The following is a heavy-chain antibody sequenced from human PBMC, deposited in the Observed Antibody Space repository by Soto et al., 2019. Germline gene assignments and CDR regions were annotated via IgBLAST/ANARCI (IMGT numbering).Heavy chain of an antibody. CDR3: AREGSSWSFDY. Sequence: GGSLRLSCAASGFTLSSKYMSWVRQAPGKGLEWVSVIYGGSSTYYADSVKGRFTISRDDSRNTLYLQMNSLRAEDTAVYYCAREGSSWSFDYWGQGTLVTVSS. CDR1: GFTLSSKY. D-gene: IGHD6-13*01. CDR2: IYGGSST. V-gene: IGHV3-53*01. J-gene: IGHJ4*02.